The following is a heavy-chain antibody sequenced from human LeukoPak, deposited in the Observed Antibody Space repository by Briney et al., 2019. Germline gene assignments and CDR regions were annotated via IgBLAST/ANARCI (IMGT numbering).Heavy chain of an antibody. CDR1: GFTFSSYE. CDR2: ISSSGSTI. Sequence: GGSLRLSCAASGFTFSSYEMNWVRQAPGKGLEWVSYISSSGSTIYYADSVKGRFTISRDNAKNSLYLQMNSLRAEDTAVYYCARESEYYYDSSGYLKPHFDYWGQGTLVTVSS. CDR3: ARESEYYYDSSGYLKPHFDY. J-gene: IGHJ4*02. D-gene: IGHD3-22*01. V-gene: IGHV3-48*03.